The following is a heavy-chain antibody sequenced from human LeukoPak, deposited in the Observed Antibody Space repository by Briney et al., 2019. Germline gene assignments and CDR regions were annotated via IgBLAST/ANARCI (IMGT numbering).Heavy chain of an antibody. CDR2: TWHSGSST. D-gene: IGHD2-15*01. CDR1: DGSIKTNYW. V-gene: IGHV4-4*02. CDR3: ARGNEYTWWQ. Sequence: SETLSLTCTVSDGSIKTNYWWTWVRQPPGKGLEWIGETWHSGSSTNYNPSLKSRVTISVDKPKSQFSLKLTSVTAADTAIYYCARGNEYTWWQWSQGTLVTVSS. J-gene: IGHJ4*02.